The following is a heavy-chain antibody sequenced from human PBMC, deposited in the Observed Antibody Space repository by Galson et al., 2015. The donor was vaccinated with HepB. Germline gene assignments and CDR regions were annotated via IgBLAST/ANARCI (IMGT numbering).Heavy chain of an antibody. CDR2: INSDGKSS. CDR1: GFTFSSYW. CDR3: AKDRNYGGYDP. J-gene: IGHJ5*02. V-gene: IGHV3-74*01. D-gene: IGHD4-23*01. Sequence: SLRLSCAASGFTFSSYWMTWIRQAPGKGLEWVSRINSDGKSSNYADSVKGQFIISRDNAKNTLYLQGNSLRDEDTAMYYCAKDRNYGGYDPWGQGTLVIVAS.